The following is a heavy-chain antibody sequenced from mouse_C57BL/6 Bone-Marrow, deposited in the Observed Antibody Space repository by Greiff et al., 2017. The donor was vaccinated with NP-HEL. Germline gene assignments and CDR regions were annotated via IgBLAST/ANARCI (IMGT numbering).Heavy chain of an antibody. CDR1: GYTFTGYW. J-gene: IGHJ2*01. D-gene: IGHD1-1*01. Sequence: QVQLQQSGAELMKPGASVKLSCKATGYTFTGYWIEWVKQRPGHGLEWIGEILPGSGSTNYNEKFKGKATFTADTSSNTAYMQLSSLTTEDSAMCYSARRENYYSGSRHDSCGQGPTLTVSS. CDR2: ILPGSGST. CDR3: ARRENYYSGSRHDS. V-gene: IGHV1-9*01.